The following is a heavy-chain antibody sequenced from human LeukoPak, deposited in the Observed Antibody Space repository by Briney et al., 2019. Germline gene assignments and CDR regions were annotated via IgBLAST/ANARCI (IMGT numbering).Heavy chain of an antibody. CDR3: ARTYYDYVWGSYRFYYFDY. Sequence: GGSLRLSCAASGFTVSSNYMSWVRQAPGEGLEWVSVIYSGGSTYYADSVKGRFTISRDNSKNTLYLQMNSLRAEDTAVYYCARTYYDYVWGSYRFYYFDYWGQGTLVTVSS. CDR1: GFTVSSNY. CDR2: IYSGGST. J-gene: IGHJ4*02. V-gene: IGHV3-53*01. D-gene: IGHD3-16*02.